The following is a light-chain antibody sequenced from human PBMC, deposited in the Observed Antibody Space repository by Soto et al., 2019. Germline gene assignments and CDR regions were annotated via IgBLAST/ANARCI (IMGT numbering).Light chain of an antibody. CDR1: QGISRW. Sequence: DIQMTQSPSTLSASVGDRVTITCRASQGISRWLAWYQQKPGSAPKLLIYEASILESGVPSRFSGSGSGTEFTRTISSLQPSDVATYYCQQSNSKSWTFGQGTRVEIK. CDR2: EAS. V-gene: IGKV1-5*01. CDR3: QQSNSKSWT. J-gene: IGKJ1*01.